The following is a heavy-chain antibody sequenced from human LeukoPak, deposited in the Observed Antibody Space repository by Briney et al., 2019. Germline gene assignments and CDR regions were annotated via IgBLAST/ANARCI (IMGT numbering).Heavy chain of an antibody. CDR2: ISSSGSTI. J-gene: IGHJ4*02. V-gene: IGHV3-48*03. Sequence: GGSLRLSCAASGFTFSSYEMNWVRQAPGKGLEWVSYISSSGSTIYYADSVKGRFTISRDNAKNSLYLQMNSLRAEDTAVYYCARQDLRYFDWWRPGIDYWGQGTLVTVSS. CDR3: ARQDLRYFDWWRPGIDY. CDR1: GFTFSSYE. D-gene: IGHD3-9*01.